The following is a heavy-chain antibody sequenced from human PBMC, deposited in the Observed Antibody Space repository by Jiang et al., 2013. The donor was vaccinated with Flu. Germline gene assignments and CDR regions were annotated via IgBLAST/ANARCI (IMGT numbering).Heavy chain of an antibody. CDR2: FYPGDSET. Sequence: GAEVKXPGESLKISCKVSGYSFTNFWIGWVRQMPGKGLEWMGIFYPGDSETRYSPSFQGQVTISADKSFNTAYLQWSSLKASDTAMYYCARRQVDYGDYGGYFDYWGQGTLVTVSS. D-gene: IGHD4-17*01. J-gene: IGHJ4*02. CDR1: GYSFTNFW. CDR3: ARRQVDYGDYGGYFDY. V-gene: IGHV5-51*01.